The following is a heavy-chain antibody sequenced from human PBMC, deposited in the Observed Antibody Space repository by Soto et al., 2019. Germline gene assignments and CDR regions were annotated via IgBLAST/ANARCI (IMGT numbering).Heavy chain of an antibody. CDR1: GFTFSSYA. V-gene: IGHV3-23*01. CDR2: ISGSGGST. Sequence: EVQLLESGGGLVQPGGSLRLSCAASGFTFSSYAMSWVRQAPGKGLEWVSAISGSGGSTYYADSVKGRFTISRDNSKNTLYLQMNSLRAEDTAVYYCATIFWSGYSSGMDVWDQGTTVTVSS. D-gene: IGHD3-3*01. CDR3: ATIFWSGYSSGMDV. J-gene: IGHJ6*02.